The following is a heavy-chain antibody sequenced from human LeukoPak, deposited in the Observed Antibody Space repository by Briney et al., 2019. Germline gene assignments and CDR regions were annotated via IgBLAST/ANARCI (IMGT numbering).Heavy chain of an antibody. CDR3: ATGQIAAAGTPYFDS. CDR2: ISYDGSNK. Sequence: GGSLRLSCAASGFTFSSYGMHGVREAPGKGLEWVAVISYDGSNKYYADSVKGRFTISRDDSKNTLYLQMNSLTAEDTAAYSCATGQIAAAGTPYFDSRGPGTLVTVSS. CDR1: GFTFSSYG. J-gene: IGHJ4*02. D-gene: IGHD6-13*01. V-gene: IGHV3-30*03.